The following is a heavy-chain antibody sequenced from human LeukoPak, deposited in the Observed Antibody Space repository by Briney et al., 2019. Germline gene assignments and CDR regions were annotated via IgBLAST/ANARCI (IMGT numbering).Heavy chain of an antibody. Sequence: SETLSLTCSVSGDSISTSGDYWGWIRQPPGKGLECIATIYYSGSTYYNPSLKSRVTISIDTSKNQFSLKLSSVTAADTAVYYCASLCGGDCYSDYWGQGTLVTVSS. CDR2: IYYSGST. CDR3: ASLCGGDCYSDY. CDR1: GDSISTSGDY. V-gene: IGHV4-39*07. J-gene: IGHJ4*02. D-gene: IGHD2-21*02.